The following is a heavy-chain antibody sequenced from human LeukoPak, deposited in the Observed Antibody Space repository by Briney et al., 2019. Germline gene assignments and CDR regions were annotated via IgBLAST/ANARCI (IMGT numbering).Heavy chain of an antibody. V-gene: IGHV3-23*01. CDR2: ISGSGGST. CDR3: AKIRSYAIGWYFDY. D-gene: IGHD2-8*01. J-gene: IGHJ4*02. Sequence: QPGGSLRLSCAASGFTFSSYAMSRVRQAPGKGLEWVPAISGSGGSTYYADSVKGRFTISRDNSKNTLYLQMNSLRAEDTAVYYCAKIRSYAIGWYFDYWGQGTLVTVSS. CDR1: GFTFSSYA.